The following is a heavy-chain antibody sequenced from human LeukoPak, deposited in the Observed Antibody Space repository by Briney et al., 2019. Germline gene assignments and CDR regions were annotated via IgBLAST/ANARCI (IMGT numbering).Heavy chain of an antibody. J-gene: IGHJ2*01. CDR3: ARAVAATHWYFDL. CDR1: GGSISSYY. CDR2: IYYSGST. V-gene: IGHV4-59*01. Sequence: SETLSLTCAVSGGSISSYYWSWIRQPPGKGLEWVGYIYYSGSTNYNPSLKSRVTISVDTSKNQSSLKLSSVTAADTAVYYCARAVAATHWYFDLWGRGTLVTVSS. D-gene: IGHD2-15*01.